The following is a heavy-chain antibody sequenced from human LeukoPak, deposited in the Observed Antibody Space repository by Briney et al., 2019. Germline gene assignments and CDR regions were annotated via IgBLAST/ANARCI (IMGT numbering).Heavy chain of an antibody. Sequence: SETLSLTCTVSGGSISSGDYYWSWIRQHPGKGLEWIGYISYTGSTYYNPSLKSRVTISADTSENQFSLKLSSVTAADTAVYYCARDLYDFWSGYYTGASYGMDVWGQGTTVTVSS. CDR2: ISYTGST. CDR3: ARDLYDFWSGYYTGASYGMDV. V-gene: IGHV4-31*03. J-gene: IGHJ6*02. D-gene: IGHD3/OR15-3a*01. CDR1: GGSISSGDYY.